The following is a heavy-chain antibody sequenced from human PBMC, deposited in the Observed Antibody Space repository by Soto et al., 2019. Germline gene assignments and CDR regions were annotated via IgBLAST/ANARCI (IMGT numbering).Heavy chain of an antibody. Sequence: PSETLSLTCTVSGDSISSNQWGWIRQPPGKGLEWIGYISKSGSANHNPSLKGRVTMSIDMAKNQFSLRLSSMTAADTAVYFCARDHMGRLDYWGHGTLVTVSS. CDR3: ARDHMGRLDY. D-gene: IGHD3-10*01. J-gene: IGHJ4*01. CDR1: GDSISSNQ. CDR2: ISKSGSA. V-gene: IGHV4-59*01.